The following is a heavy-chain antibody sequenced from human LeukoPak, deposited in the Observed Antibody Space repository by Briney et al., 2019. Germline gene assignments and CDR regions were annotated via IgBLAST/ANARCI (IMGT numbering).Heavy chain of an antibody. V-gene: IGHV3-30*18. D-gene: IGHD6-13*01. CDR3: AKDQAAVDSSWQVWYYYYGMDV. CDR2: ISYDGSNK. Sequence: PGGSLRLSCAASGFTFSSYGMHWVRQALGKGLEWVAVISYDGSNKYYADSVKGRFTISRDNSKNTLYLQMNSLRAEDTAVYYCAKDQAAVDSSWQVWYYYYGMDVWGKGTTVTVSS. CDR1: GFTFSSYG. J-gene: IGHJ6*04.